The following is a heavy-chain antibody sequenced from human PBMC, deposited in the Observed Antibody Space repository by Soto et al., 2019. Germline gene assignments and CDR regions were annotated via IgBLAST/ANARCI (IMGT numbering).Heavy chain of an antibody. Sequence: QVQLVESGGGVVQPGRSLRLSCAASGFTFSSYAMHWVRQAPGKGLEWVAVISYDGSNKYYADSVKGRFTISRDNSKNTLYLQMNSLRAEDTSVYYCAIDKSSGDYFDYWGQGTLVTVSS. J-gene: IGHJ4*02. CDR1: GFTFSSYA. CDR3: AIDKSSGDYFDY. V-gene: IGHV3-30-3*01. CDR2: ISYDGSNK. D-gene: IGHD6-19*01.